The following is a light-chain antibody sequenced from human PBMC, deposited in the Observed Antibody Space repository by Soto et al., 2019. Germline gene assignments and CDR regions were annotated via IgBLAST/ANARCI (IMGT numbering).Light chain of an antibody. J-gene: IGLJ3*02. V-gene: IGLV4-69*01. CDR2: LNSDGSH. CDR1: SGHSSYA. Sequence: QPVLTQSPSASASLGASVKLTCTLSSGHSSYAIAWHQQQPEKGPRYLMKLNSDGSHSKGDGIPDRFSGSSSGAERYLTISGLQAEDEADYYCQTWGTGIQWVFGGGTKLTVL. CDR3: QTWGTGIQWV.